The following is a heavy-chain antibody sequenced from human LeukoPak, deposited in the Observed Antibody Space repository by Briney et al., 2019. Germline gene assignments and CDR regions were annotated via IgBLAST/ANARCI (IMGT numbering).Heavy chain of an antibody. Sequence: SETLSLTCAVYGGSFSGYYWSWIRQPPGKGLEWIGEINHSGSTNYNPSLKSRVTISVDTSKNQFSLKLSSVTAADTAVYYCARDPGERGVWGQGTLVTVSS. J-gene: IGHJ4*02. V-gene: IGHV4-34*01. CDR1: GGSFSGYY. CDR2: INHSGST. CDR3: ARDPGERGV. D-gene: IGHD3-16*01.